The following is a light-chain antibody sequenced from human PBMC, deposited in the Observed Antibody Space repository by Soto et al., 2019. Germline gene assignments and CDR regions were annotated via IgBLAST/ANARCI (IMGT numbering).Light chain of an antibody. J-gene: IGKJ4*01. CDR3: QQRLNWPLT. CDR2: EAS. Sequence: EIVLTQSPATLSLSPGERATLSCRASQSVSSFFVCYQQKSGQAPRLLIYEASKRATGILARFSGSGSGTDFTLTISRLEPEDCAVYYCQQRLNWPLTFGGGTTVEIK. V-gene: IGKV3-11*01. CDR1: QSVSSF.